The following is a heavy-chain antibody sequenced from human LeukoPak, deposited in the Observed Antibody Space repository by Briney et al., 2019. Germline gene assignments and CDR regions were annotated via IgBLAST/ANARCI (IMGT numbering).Heavy chain of an antibody. CDR2: TRNKADTYTT. J-gene: IGHJ4*02. V-gene: IGHV3-72*01. D-gene: IGHD2-2*01. CDR3: AHLGGVVTATTDFGY. Sequence: PGGSLRLSCAASGFTFSDHYMDWVRQAPGKGLEWVGRTRNKADTYTTHYAASVEGRFTISRDDSKYSLYLQMNSLKTEDTAVYYCAHLGGVVTATTDFGYWGQGTLVTVSS. CDR1: GFTFSDHY.